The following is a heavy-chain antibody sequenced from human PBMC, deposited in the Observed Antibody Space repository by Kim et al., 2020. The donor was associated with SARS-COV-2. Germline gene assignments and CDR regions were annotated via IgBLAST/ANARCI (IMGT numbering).Heavy chain of an antibody. J-gene: IGHJ5*02. Sequence: GGSLRLSCAASGFTFDDYAMHWVRQAPGKGLEWVSGISWNSGSKGYADSVKGRFTISRDNAKNSLYLQMNSLRAEDTALYYCAKDKGGELLGWFDPWGQGTLVTVSS. CDR2: ISWNSGSK. CDR3: AKDKGGELLGWFDP. V-gene: IGHV3-9*01. D-gene: IGHD1-26*01. CDR1: GFTFDDYA.